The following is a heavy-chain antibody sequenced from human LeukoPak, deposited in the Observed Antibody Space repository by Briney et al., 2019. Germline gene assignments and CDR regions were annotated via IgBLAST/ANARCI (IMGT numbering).Heavy chain of an antibody. J-gene: IGHJ4*02. CDR2: MNPNSGNT. Sequence: ASVKVSCKASGYTFTSYDISWVRQATGQGLEWMGWMNPNSGNTGYAQKFQGRVTMTRNTSISTAYMELSSLRSEDTAVYYCASWPGAWYGEDFWGQGTLVTVSS. V-gene: IGHV1-8*01. CDR3: ASWPGAWYGEDF. D-gene: IGHD3-10*01. CDR1: GYTFTSYD.